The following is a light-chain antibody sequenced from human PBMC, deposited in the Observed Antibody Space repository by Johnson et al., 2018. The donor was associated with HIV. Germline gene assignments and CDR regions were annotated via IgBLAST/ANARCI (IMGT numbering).Light chain of an antibody. CDR2: DNN. V-gene: IGLV1-51*01. Sequence: QLVLTQPPSVSAAPGQKVTISCFGSDSDIGNNYVSWYQQLPGTAPKLLIYDNNKRPSGIPDRFYGSKSGPSATLGITGLQTGDEADYYCETWDSSLSGVFGTGTKVTVL. CDR3: ETWDSSLSGV. J-gene: IGLJ1*01. CDR1: DSDIGNNY.